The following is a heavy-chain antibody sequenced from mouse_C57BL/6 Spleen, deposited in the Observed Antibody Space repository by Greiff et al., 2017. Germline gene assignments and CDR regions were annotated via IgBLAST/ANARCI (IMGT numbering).Heavy chain of an antibody. J-gene: IGHJ2*01. Sequence: EVQLQQSGPELVKPGASVKISCKASGYTFTDYYMNWVKQSHGKSLEWIGDINPNNGGTSYNQKFKGKATLTVDKSSSTAYMELRSLTSEDSAVYYCARWSNYPLFDYWGQGTTLTVSS. CDR3: ARWSNYPLFDY. CDR2: INPNNGGT. CDR1: GYTFTDYY. V-gene: IGHV1-26*01. D-gene: IGHD2-5*01.